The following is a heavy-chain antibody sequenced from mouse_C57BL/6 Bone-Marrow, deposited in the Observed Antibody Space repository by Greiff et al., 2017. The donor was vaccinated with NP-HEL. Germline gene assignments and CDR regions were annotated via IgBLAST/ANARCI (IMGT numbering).Heavy chain of an antibody. CDR3: AREGLWLRRTGFDY. CDR2: IDPNSGGT. Sequence: QVQLKEPGAELVKPGASVKLSCKASGYTFTSYWMHWVKQRPGRGLEWIGRIDPNSGGTKYNEKFKSKATLTVDKPSSTAYMQLSSLTSEDSAVYYCAREGLWLRRTGFDYWGQGTTLTVSS. CDR1: GYTFTSYW. D-gene: IGHD2-2*01. J-gene: IGHJ2*01. V-gene: IGHV1-72*01.